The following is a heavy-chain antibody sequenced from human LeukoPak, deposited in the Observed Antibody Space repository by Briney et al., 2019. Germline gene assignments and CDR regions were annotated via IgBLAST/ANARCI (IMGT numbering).Heavy chain of an antibody. D-gene: IGHD2-8*01. CDR3: ARGPYDVLMVYAFDY. Sequence: SVKVSCKASGGTFSSYAISWVRQAPGQGLEWMGGIIPIFGTANYAQKFQGRVAITTDESTSTAYMELSSLRSEDTAVYYCARGPYDVLMVYAFDYWGQGTLVTVSS. CDR1: GGTFSSYA. J-gene: IGHJ4*02. V-gene: IGHV1-69*05. CDR2: IIPIFGTA.